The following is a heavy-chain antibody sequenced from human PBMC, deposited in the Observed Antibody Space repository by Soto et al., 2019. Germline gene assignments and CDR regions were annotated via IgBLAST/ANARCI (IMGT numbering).Heavy chain of an antibody. CDR2: IIPVFGTP. Sequence: ASVKVSCKASGYSFSSHAITWVRQAPGQGLEWMGGIIPVFGTPSYAQKFQGRVTISADKSTNTSYLELRSLRSEDTAVYYCARGGALSHSWYWGDGLDSWGQGTQVTVSS. D-gene: IGHD6-13*01. CDR1: GYSFSSHA. J-gene: IGHJ4*02. CDR3: ARGGALSHSWYWGDGLDS. V-gene: IGHV1-69*06.